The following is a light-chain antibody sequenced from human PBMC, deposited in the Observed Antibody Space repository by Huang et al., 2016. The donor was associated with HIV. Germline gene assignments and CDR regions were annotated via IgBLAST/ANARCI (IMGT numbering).Light chain of an antibody. CDR3: QQYDNWPPLT. V-gene: IGKV3-15*01. CDR2: GAS. CDR1: QSVSSN. Sequence: EIVLTQSPGTLSVSPGERATLSCRASQSVSSNLAWYQYKPGQAPRLRSFGASTRATDIPPRFSGSGSGTDFILTISSVQSEDFALYYCQQYDNWPPLTFGGGTRVEI. J-gene: IGKJ4*01.